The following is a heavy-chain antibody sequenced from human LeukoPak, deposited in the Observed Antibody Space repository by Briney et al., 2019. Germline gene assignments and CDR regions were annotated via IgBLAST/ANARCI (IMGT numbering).Heavy chain of an antibody. CDR1: GFTFSSYW. J-gene: IGHJ6*03. Sequence: GGSLRLSCAASGFTFSSYWMSWVRQAPGKGLEWVANIKQGGSEKYYADSVKGRFTISRDNSKNTLYLQMKSLRAEDTAVYYCAKGGGYEAQYYYYYLDVWGKGTTVTISS. V-gene: IGHV3-7*01. CDR3: AKGGGYEAQYYYYYLDV. D-gene: IGHD5-12*01. CDR2: IKQGGSEK.